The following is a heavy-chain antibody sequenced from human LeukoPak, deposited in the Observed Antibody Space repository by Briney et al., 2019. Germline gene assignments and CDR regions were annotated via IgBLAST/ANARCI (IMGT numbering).Heavy chain of an antibody. CDR3: ARETTGAFDI. CDR1: GFTFSHFN. Sequence: PGGSLRLSCAASGFTFSHFNMNWVRQAPGKGLEWVSYISSSSNYIYYADSVKGRFTISRDNTKNSLYLQMNSLRAEDTAVYYCARETTGAFDIWGQGTMVTVSS. D-gene: IGHD4-17*01. V-gene: IGHV3-21*01. CDR2: ISSSSNYI. J-gene: IGHJ3*02.